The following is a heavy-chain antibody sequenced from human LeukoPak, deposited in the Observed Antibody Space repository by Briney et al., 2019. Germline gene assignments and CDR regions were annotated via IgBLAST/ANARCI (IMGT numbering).Heavy chain of an antibody. Sequence: AASVKVSCKASGGTFSSYAISWVRQAPGQGLEWMGGIIPIFGTANYAQKFQGRVTITADESTSTAYMELSSLRSEDTAVYYCARGTGEQLVHRRYYYGMDVWGQGTTVTVSS. V-gene: IGHV1-69*13. CDR1: GGTFSSYA. CDR2: IIPIFGTA. CDR3: ARGTGEQLVHRRYYYGMDV. J-gene: IGHJ6*02. D-gene: IGHD6-6*01.